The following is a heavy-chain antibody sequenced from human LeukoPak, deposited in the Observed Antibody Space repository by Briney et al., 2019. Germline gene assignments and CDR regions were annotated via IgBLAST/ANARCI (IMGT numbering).Heavy chain of an antibody. J-gene: IGHJ4*02. V-gene: IGHV3-21*01. Sequence: GGSLRPSCAASGFTFSSYSMNWVRQAPGKGLEWVSSISSSSSYIYYADSVKGRFTISRDNAKNSLYLQMNSLRAEDTAVYYCARDAALIGLDYWGQGALVTVSS. CDR2: ISSSSSYI. CDR1: GFTFSSYS. CDR3: ARDAALIGLDY.